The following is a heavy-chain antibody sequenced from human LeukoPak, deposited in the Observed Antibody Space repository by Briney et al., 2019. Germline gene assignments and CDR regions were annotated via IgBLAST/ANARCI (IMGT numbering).Heavy chain of an antibody. D-gene: IGHD3-22*01. CDR1: GFTFGDYA. Sequence: GGSLRLSCTASGFTFGDYAMSWVRQAPGKGLEWVGFIRSRAYGETTEYAASVRGRFTISRDDSKSIAYLQVNSLKTEDTAVYYCTRDANYDSSGYSPYYYYYYMDVWGKGTTVTVSS. CDR3: TRDANYDSSGYSPYYYYYYMDV. CDR2: IRSRAYGETT. V-gene: IGHV3-49*04. J-gene: IGHJ6*03.